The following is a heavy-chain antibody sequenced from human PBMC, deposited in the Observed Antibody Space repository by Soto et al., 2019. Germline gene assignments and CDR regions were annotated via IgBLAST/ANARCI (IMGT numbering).Heavy chain of an antibody. V-gene: IGHV3-33*01. CDR3: ASDHNTSGHSSHFSY. CDR2: IQYDGTNE. D-gene: IGHD3-22*01. CDR1: GFTFTYYG. Sequence: QVQLVESGGGVVQPGRSLRLSCAASGFTFTYYGMHWVRQAPGKGLEWVAGIQYDGTNENYLDSVKGRFTISRDNPKNTLSQQMNGLRAEGAAAYYCASDHNTSGHSSHFSYWGQRTLVTV. J-gene: IGHJ4*02.